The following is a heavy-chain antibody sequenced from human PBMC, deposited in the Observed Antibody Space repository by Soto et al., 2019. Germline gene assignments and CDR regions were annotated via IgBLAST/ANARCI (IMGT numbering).Heavy chain of an antibody. CDR2: ISAYNGNT. Sequence: ASVKVSCKASGYTFTSYGISWVRQAPGQGLEWMGWISAYNGNTNYAQRLQGRVTMTTDTSTSTAYMELRSLTSDDTAVYYCARALPGAAQPNYYAYYGMDVWGQGTTVTVSS. CDR3: ARALPGAAQPNYYAYYGMDV. D-gene: IGHD6-6*01. CDR1: GYTFTSYG. J-gene: IGHJ6*02. V-gene: IGHV1-18*04.